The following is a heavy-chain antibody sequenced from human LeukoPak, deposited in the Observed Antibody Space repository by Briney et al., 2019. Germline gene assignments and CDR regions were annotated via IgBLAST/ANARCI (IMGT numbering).Heavy chain of an antibody. CDR2: ISGSGGST. V-gene: IGHV3-23*01. CDR1: RFTFSSYA. J-gene: IGHJ4*02. Sequence: GSLRLSCAASRFTFSSYAMSRVRQAPGQGLGWVAAISGSGGSTYYADSVKGRFTISRDNSKNTLYLQMNSLRAEATAVYYCAKDLADSSGWCFDYWGQGTLVTVSS. CDR3: AKDLADSSGWCFDY. D-gene: IGHD6-19*01.